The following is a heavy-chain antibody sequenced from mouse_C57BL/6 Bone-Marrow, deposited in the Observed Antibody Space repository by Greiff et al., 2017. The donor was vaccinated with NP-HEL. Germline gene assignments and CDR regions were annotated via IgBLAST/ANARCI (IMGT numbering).Heavy chain of an antibody. CDR2: INPNYGTT. CDR1: GYSFTDYN. D-gene: IGHD1-1*01. Sequence: EVQLQESGPELVKPGASVKISCKASGYSFTDYNMNWVKQSNGKSLEWIGVINPNYGTTSYNQKFKGKATLTVDQSSSTAYMQLNSLTSEDSAVYYCAALFITTVVDSFDYWGQGTTLTVSS. V-gene: IGHV1-39*01. J-gene: IGHJ2*01. CDR3: AALFITTVVDSFDY.